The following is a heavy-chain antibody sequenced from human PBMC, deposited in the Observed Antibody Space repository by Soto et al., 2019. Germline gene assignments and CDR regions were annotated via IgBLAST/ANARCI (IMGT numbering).Heavy chain of an antibody. V-gene: IGHV1-18*01. CDR1: GYTFDSYA. CDR3: AIDPPPPDD. Sequence: QVQLVQSGAEVKKPGASVKVSCKASGYTFDSYAISWMRQAPGQGLEWMGWISAYNGNTNYAQKLQGRVTMTTDTSTSTASMELRSLRSADTAVYYYAIDPPPPDDWGQGTLVTVAS. CDR2: ISAYNGNT. J-gene: IGHJ4*02.